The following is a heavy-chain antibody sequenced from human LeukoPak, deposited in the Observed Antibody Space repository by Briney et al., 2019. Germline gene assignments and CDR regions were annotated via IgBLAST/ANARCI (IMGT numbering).Heavy chain of an antibody. Sequence: PGGSLRLSCAASGFTFSNYWMHWVRQDPGKGLVWVSFINPDGSTTNYADSVKGRFTISRDNSKNTLYLQMNSLRAEDTAVYYCAKGIGEGTGTTRRGLIDYWGQGTLVTVSS. CDR2: INPDGSTT. D-gene: IGHD1-1*01. CDR3: AKGIGEGTGTTRRGLIDY. CDR1: GFTFSNYW. J-gene: IGHJ4*02. V-gene: IGHV3-74*01.